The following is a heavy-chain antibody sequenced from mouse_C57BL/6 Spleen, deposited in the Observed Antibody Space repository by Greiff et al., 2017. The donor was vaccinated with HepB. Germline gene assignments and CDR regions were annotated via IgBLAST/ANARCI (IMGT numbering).Heavy chain of an antibody. CDR1: GFSFNTYA. Sequence: EVQLVESGGGLVQPKGSLKLSCAASGFSFNTYAMNWVRQAPGKGLEWVARIRSKSNNYATYYADSVKDRFTISRDDSESMLYLQMNNLKTEDTAMYYCVRQGDYYGSSSPDYWGQGTTLTVSS. J-gene: IGHJ2*01. CDR2: IRSKSNNYAT. V-gene: IGHV10-1*01. CDR3: VRQGDYYGSSSPDY. D-gene: IGHD1-1*01.